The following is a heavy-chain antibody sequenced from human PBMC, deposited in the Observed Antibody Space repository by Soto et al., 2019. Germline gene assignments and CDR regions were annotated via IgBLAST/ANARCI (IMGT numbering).Heavy chain of an antibody. CDR1: GGSISSYY. CDR3: ARHSYDILTAFDY. Sequence: PSETLSLTCTVSGGSISSYYWSWIRQPPGKGLEWIGYIYYSGSTNYNPSLKSRVTISVDTSKNQFSLKLSSVTAADTAVYYCARHSYDILTAFDYWGQGTLDTVSS. CDR2: IYYSGST. J-gene: IGHJ4*02. V-gene: IGHV4-59*08. D-gene: IGHD3-9*01.